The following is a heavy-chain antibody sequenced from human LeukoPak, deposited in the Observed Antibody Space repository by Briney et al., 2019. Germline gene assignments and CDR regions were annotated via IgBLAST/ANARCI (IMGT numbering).Heavy chain of an antibody. D-gene: IGHD3-10*01. CDR3: ARGRPITMVRGVIGPFDI. V-gene: IGHV1-3*01. Sequence: ASVKVSCKASGYTFTSYAMHWVRQAPGQRLEWMGWINAGNGNTKYSQKFQGRVTITRDTSASTAYMELSSLRSEDTAVYYCARGRPITMVRGVIGPFDIWGQGTMVTVFS. CDR2: INAGNGNT. CDR1: GYTFTSYA. J-gene: IGHJ3*02.